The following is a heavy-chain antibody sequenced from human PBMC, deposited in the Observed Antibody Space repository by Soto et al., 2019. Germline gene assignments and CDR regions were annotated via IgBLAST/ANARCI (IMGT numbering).Heavy chain of an antibody. CDR2: VSHDGRNT. Sequence: VQLVESGGGVVQPGRSLRLSCAASGFTFSDYAMHWDRQAPGKGLEWVAVVSHDGRNTHYADSVKGRFTISRDSAKNSVSMDMTSLRAEDTAVYYCAKGGRQWLVTSDFNYWGQGALVTVSS. D-gene: IGHD6-19*01. V-gene: IGHV3-30*18. CDR3: AKGGRQWLVTSDFNY. J-gene: IGHJ4*02. CDR1: GFTFSDYA.